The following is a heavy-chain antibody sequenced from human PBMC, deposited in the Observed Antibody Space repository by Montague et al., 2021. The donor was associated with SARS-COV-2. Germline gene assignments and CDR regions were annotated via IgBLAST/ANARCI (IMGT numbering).Heavy chain of an antibody. V-gene: IGHV4-31*03. CDR1: GGSIGSGGYY. CDR2: IFYRGGT. CDR3: ARANYYVMTSKAYAMDV. Sequence: TLSLTCTVSGGSIGSGGYYWSWVRQPPGEGLDWIGYIFYRGGTYYNPSLKSRVSMSVDTSKIQFSLNLTSVTAADTAVYYCARANYYVMTSKAYAMDVWGQGTTVTVSS. J-gene: IGHJ6*02. D-gene: IGHD3-16*01.